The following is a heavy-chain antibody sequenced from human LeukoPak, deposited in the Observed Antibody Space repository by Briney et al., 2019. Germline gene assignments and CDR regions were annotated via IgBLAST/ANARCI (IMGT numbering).Heavy chain of an antibody. CDR3: ARDILTDDAFDI. V-gene: IGHV1-2*02. D-gene: IGHD7-27*01. J-gene: IGHJ3*02. CDR1: GYTFTGYF. CDR2: INPNSGGT. Sequence: ASVKVSCKASGYTFTGYFMHWVRRAPGQGLEWMRWINPNSGGTNYQGRVTMTRDTSISTAYMELSRLTSDDTAVYYCARDILTDDAFDIWGQGTMVTVSS.